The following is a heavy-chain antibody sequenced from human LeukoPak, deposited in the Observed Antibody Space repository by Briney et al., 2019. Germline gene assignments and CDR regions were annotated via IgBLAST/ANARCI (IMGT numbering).Heavy chain of an antibody. D-gene: IGHD2/OR15-2a*01. CDR1: GFAFSGYG. Sequence: GGSLRLSCGASGFAFSGYGMHWVRQAPGKGLEWVTFIRFDGSIKYYADSVKGRFTISRDNSKNTLFLQMDSLRAEDTAVYYCAKEGRPPRTDNSHNYLFDDYWGQGTLVTVSS. CDR3: AKEGRPPRTDNSHNYLFDDY. V-gene: IGHV3-30*02. J-gene: IGHJ4*02. CDR2: IRFDGSIK.